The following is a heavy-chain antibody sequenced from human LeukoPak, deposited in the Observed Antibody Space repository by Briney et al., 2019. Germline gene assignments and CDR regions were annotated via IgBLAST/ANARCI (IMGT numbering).Heavy chain of an antibody. CDR3: TTGVVVVPAASDASDI. CDR2: IKSKTDGGTT. CDR1: GFTFSNAW. V-gene: IGHV3-15*01. Sequence: GGSLRLSCAASGFTFSNAWMSWVRQAPGKGLEWVGRIKSKTDGGTTDYAAPVKGRFTISRDDSKNTLYLQMNSLKTEDTAVYYCTTGVVVVPAASDASDIWGQGTMVTVSS. J-gene: IGHJ3*02. D-gene: IGHD2-2*01.